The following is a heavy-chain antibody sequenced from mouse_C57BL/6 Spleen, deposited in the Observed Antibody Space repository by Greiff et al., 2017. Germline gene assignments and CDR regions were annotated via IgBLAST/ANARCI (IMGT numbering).Heavy chain of an antibody. CDR1: GYTFTDYE. V-gene: IGHV1-15*01. Sequence: QVQLQQSGAELVRPGASVTLSCKASGYTFTDYEMHWVKQTPVHGLEWIGAIDPATGGTAYNQKFKGKAILTADKSSSTAYMELRSLTSEDSAVYYCTRQLRLHFDDWGKGTTLTVSS. D-gene: IGHD3-2*02. J-gene: IGHJ2*01. CDR2: IDPATGGT. CDR3: TRQLRLHFDD.